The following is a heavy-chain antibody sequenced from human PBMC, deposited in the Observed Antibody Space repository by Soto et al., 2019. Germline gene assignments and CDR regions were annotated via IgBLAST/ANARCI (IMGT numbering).Heavy chain of an antibody. CDR2: FDPEDGET. CDR3: ATVHLRYGYPSWFDP. Sequence: ASVKVSCKVSGYTLTELSMHWVRQAPGKGLEWMGGFDPEDGETIYAQKFQGRVTVTEDTSTDTAYMELSSLRSEDTAVYYCATVHLRYGYPSWFDPWGQGTLVTVSS. V-gene: IGHV1-24*01. D-gene: IGHD5-18*01. J-gene: IGHJ5*02. CDR1: GYTLTELS.